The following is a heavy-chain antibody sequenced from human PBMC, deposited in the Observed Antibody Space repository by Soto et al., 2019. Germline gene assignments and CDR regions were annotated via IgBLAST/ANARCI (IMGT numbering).Heavy chain of an antibody. CDR1: GGSISSYY. CDR2: IYYSGST. J-gene: IGHJ4*02. Sequence: PSETLSLTCTVSGGSISSYYWSWIRQPPGKGLEWIGYIYYSGSTNYNPSLKSRVTISVDTSKNQLSLKLSSVTAADTAVYYCATSLYSYGPRFAYWGQGTLVTAPQ. CDR3: ATSLYSYGPRFAY. D-gene: IGHD5-18*01. V-gene: IGHV4-59*01.